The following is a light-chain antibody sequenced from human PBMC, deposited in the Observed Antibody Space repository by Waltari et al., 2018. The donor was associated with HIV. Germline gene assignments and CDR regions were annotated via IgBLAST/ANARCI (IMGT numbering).Light chain of an antibody. CDR2: GNS. CDR1: SSNMGAGYH. V-gene: IGLV1-40*01. CDR3: QSYDSSLSIV. Sequence: QSLLTQPPSVSGAPGQRVTISCTGSSSNMGAGYHVHWYQQLPGTAPKLLIYGNSNRPSGGPDRFSGSKSGTSASLAITGLQAEDEADYYCQSYDSSLSIVFGTGTKVTVL. J-gene: IGLJ1*01.